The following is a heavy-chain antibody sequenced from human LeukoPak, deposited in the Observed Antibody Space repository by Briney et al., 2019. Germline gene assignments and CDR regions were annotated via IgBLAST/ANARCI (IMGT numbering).Heavy chain of an antibody. J-gene: IGHJ6*03. CDR1: GGTFSSYA. CDR3: ARDRWSGYSYYYYMDV. Sequence: ASVKVSCKASGGTFSSYAISWVRQAPGQGLEWMGGIIPIFGTANYAQKFQGRVTITADESTSTAYMELSSLRSEDTAVYYCARDRWSGYSYYYYMDVWGKGTTVTVSS. D-gene: IGHD3-3*01. CDR2: IIPIFGTA. V-gene: IGHV1-69*13.